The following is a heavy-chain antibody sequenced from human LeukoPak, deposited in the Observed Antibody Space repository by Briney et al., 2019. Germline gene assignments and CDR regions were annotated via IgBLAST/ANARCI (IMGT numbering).Heavy chain of an antibody. CDR2: IWFDGKNE. V-gene: IGHV3-33*01. CDR3: ARDRHCTNGLYHNSPGMDV. D-gene: IGHD2-8*01. CDR1: GFTFSSYG. Sequence: GGSLRLSCAASGFTFSSYGMHWVRQAPGKGLEWVADIWFDGKNEHFADSVKGRFTISRDNSKNTMYLQISSLRAEDTAVYYCARDRHCTNGLYHNSPGMDVWGQGTTVTVSS. J-gene: IGHJ6*02.